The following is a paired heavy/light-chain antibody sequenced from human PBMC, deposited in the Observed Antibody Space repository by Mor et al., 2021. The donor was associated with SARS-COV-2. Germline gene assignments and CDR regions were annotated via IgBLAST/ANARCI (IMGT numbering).Light chain of an antibody. V-gene: IGLV7-46*01. CDR2: DTS. J-gene: IGLJ2*01. CDR1: TGAVTSGHY. Sequence: QAVVTQEPSLTVSPGGTVTLTCGSSTGAVTSGHYPYWFQQKPGQAPRTLIYDTSNKHSWTPARFSGSLLGGKAALTLSGAQPEDEAEYYCLLSYSGAQIFGGGTKLTVL. CDR3: LLSYSGAQI.
Heavy chain of an antibody. Sequence: QVQLVQSGAEVKKPGSSVKVSCKASGGTFSSYAISWVRQAPGQGLEWMGGIIPIFGTANYAQKFQGRVTITADESTSTAYMELSSLRSEDTAVYYCARPGIAVAGKNYYYYYGMDVWGQGTTVTVSS. D-gene: IGHD6-19*01. CDR2: IIPIFGTA. V-gene: IGHV1-69*01. CDR3: ARPGIAVAGKNYYYYYGMDV. J-gene: IGHJ6*02. CDR1: GGTFSSYA.